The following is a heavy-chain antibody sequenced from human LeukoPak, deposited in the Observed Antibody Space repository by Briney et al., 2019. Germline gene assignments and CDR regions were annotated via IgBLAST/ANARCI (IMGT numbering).Heavy chain of an antibody. J-gene: IGHJ3*02. V-gene: IGHV3-74*01. CDR2: INTDGSST. CDR3: ARDQSSIAARPLDAFDI. Sequence: GGSLRLSCAVSGFTFSSYWMHWVRQAPGKGLVWVSRINTDGSSTSYADSVKGRFTISRDNAKNTLYLQMNSLRAEDTAVYYCARDQSSIAARPLDAFDIWGQGTMVTVSS. D-gene: IGHD6-6*01. CDR1: GFTFSSYW.